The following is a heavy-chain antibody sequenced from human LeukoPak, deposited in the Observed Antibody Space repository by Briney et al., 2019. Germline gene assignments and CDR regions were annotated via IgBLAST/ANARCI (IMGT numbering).Heavy chain of an antibody. CDR1: GGSISSYY. CDR2: IFYSGST. J-gene: IGHJ4*02. CDR3: ARRWGDY. D-gene: IGHD3-16*01. Sequence: SETLSFTCTVSGGSISSYYWSWIRQPPGRGLEWIGYIFYSGSTNYNPSLKSRVTISVDTSKNQFSLRLSSVTAADTAVYYCARRWGDYWGQGTLVTVSS. V-gene: IGHV4-59*08.